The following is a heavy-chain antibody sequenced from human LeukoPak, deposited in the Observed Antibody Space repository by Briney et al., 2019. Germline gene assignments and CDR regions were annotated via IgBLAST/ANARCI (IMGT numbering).Heavy chain of an antibody. V-gene: IGHV4-4*07. CDR1: GDSMGNDY. CDR3: ARNELRSYGLVHY. CDR2: ISTSGNT. Sequence: SETLSLTCTVSGDSMGNDYWSWIRQSAVKGPEWIGRISTSGNTDYNPSLRSRVTMSMDTSRNQFSLTLTSMTAADTAVYYCARNELRSYGLVHYWGQGTLVTVSS. J-gene: IGHJ4*02. D-gene: IGHD1-26*01.